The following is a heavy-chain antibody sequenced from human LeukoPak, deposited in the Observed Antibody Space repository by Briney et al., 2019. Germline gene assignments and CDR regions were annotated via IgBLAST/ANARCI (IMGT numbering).Heavy chain of an antibody. Sequence: PSETLSLTCTVSGGSISSYYWSWIRQPPGKGLEWIGYIYYSGSTYYNPSLKSRVTISVDTSKNQFSLKLSSVTAADTAVYYCARVVWGVNYFDYWGQGTLVTVSS. CDR1: GGSISSYY. J-gene: IGHJ4*02. CDR2: IYYSGST. CDR3: ARVVWGVNYFDY. V-gene: IGHV4-59*12. D-gene: IGHD3-16*01.